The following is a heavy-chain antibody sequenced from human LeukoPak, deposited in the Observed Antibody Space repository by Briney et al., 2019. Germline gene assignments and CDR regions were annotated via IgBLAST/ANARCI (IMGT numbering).Heavy chain of an antibody. D-gene: IGHD3-10*01. V-gene: IGHV4-39*07. CDR1: GGSISSSSYY. J-gene: IGHJ6*03. CDR2: IYYSGST. CDR3: AFASGSRTYMDV. Sequence: SETLSLTCTVSGGSISSSSYYWGWIRQPPGKGLEWIGSIYYSGSTYYNPSLKSRVTVSVDASKNQFSLKLSSVTAADTAVYYCAFASGSRTYMDVWGRGTTVTISS.